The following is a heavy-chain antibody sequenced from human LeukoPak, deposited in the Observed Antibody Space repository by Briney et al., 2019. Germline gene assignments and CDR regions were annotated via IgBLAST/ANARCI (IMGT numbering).Heavy chain of an antibody. CDR3: ARQYSSGWYY. CDR2: ISSSGSTI. CDR1: GFTFSSYE. J-gene: IGHJ4*02. Sequence: PGGSLRLSCAASGFTFSSYEMNSVRQAPGKGLEWVSYISSSGSTIYYADSVKGRFTISRDNAKNSLYLQMNGLRAEDTAVYYCARQYSSGWYYWGQGTLVTVSS. D-gene: IGHD6-19*01. V-gene: IGHV3-48*03.